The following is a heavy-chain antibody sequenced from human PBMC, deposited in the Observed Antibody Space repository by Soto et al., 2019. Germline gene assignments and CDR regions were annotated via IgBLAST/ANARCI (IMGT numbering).Heavy chain of an antibody. CDR1: GYTLTGLS. CDR2: FDPEDGET. D-gene: IGHD3-9*01. J-gene: IGHJ6*02. V-gene: IGHV1-24*01. Sequence: ASVKVSCKVSGYTLTGLSMHWVRRAPGKGLEWMGGFDPEDGETIYAQKFQGRVTMTGDTSTNTAYMELSSLRSEDTAVYYCARSEETYNDVLTGMDVYYYYLGMDVWGQGTTVTVSS. CDR3: ARSEETYNDVLTGMDVYYYYLGMDV.